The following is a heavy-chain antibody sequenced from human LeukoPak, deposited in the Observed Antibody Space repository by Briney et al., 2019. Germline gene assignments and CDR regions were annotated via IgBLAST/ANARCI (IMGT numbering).Heavy chain of an antibody. CDR1: GGTFSSYA. CDR2: IIPIFGIA. D-gene: IGHD3-10*01. Sequence: ASVKASCKASGGTFSSYAISWVRQAPGQGLEWMGRIIPIFGIANYAQKFQGRVTITADKSTSTAYMELSSLRSEDTAVYYCARVFTMVRGPFDYWGQGTLVTVSS. J-gene: IGHJ4*02. CDR3: ARVFTMVRGPFDY. V-gene: IGHV1-69*04.